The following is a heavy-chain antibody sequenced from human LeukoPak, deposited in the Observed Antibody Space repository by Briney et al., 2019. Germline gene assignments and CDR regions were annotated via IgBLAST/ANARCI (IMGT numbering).Heavy chain of an antibody. D-gene: IGHD2-2*01. V-gene: IGHV3-30*03. CDR2: ISYDGSNK. CDR3: AREYCSSTSCDSGFDY. J-gene: IGHJ4*02. Sequence: GGSLRLSCAASGFTFSSYGMHWVRQALGKGLEWVAVISYDGSNKYYADSVKGRFTISRDNSKNTLYLQMNSLRADDTAVYYCAREYCSSTSCDSGFDYWGQGTLVTVSS. CDR1: GFTFSSYG.